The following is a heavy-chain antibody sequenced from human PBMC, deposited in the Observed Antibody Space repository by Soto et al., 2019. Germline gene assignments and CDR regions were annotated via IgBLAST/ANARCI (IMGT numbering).Heavy chain of an antibody. D-gene: IGHD3-3*01. CDR1: GGTFSSYA. CDR3: ARNRRSKGRFLEGNWFDP. V-gene: IGHV1-69*13. CDR2: IIPIFGTA. Sequence: GASVKVCCKASGGTFSSYAISWVRQEPGQGLEWMGGIIPIFGTANYAQKFQGRVTITADESISTAYMELSSLRSEDTAVYYCARNRRSKGRFLEGNWFDPWGQGTLVTVSS. J-gene: IGHJ5*02.